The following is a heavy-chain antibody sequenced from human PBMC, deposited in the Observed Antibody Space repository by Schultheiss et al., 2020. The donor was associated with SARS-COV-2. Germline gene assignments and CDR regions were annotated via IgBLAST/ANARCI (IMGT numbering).Heavy chain of an antibody. CDR3: ARRKTGYSSGWWGFDY. Sequence: SQTLSLTCRVSGGSISSYYWSWIRQPPGKGLEWIGEINHSGSTNYNPSLKSRVTISVDTSKNQFSLKLSSVTAADTAVYYCARRKTGYSSGWWGFDYWGQGTLVTVSS. CDR1: GGSISSYY. CDR2: INHSGST. D-gene: IGHD6-19*01. V-gene: IGHV4-34*01. J-gene: IGHJ4*02.